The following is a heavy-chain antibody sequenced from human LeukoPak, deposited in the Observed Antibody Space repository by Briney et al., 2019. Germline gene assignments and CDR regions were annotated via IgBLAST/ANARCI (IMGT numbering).Heavy chain of an antibody. CDR3: ARPANLYYASDAFDL. J-gene: IGHJ3*01. Sequence: ASVKVSCKASGYTFTNNFMHWVRQAPGQGLEWMGWISAYTGHTNYAQKFQGRVTMTANTSTNTASMELRSLRSDDKAVYYCARPANLYYASDAFDLWGQGTMVTVSS. CDR2: ISAYTGHT. D-gene: IGHD2-8*01. V-gene: IGHV1-18*04. CDR1: GYTFTNNF.